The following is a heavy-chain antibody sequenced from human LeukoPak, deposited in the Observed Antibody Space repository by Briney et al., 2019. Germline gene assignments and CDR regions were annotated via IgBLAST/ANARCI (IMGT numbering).Heavy chain of an antibody. Sequence: SETLSLTCTVSGGSISSGDYYWSWIRQPPGKGLEWIGYIYYSGSTYYNPSLKSRVTISVDTSKNQFSLKLSSVTAADTAVYYCARELKWGSSTSSRTTWFDPWGQGTLVTVSS. D-gene: IGHD2-2*01. CDR2: IYYSGST. V-gene: IGHV4-30-4*08. J-gene: IGHJ5*02. CDR1: GGSISSGDYY. CDR3: ARELKWGSSTSSRTTWFDP.